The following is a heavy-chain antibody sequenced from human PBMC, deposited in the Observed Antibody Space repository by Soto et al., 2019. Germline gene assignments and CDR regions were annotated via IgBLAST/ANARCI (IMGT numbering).Heavy chain of an antibody. Sequence: GGSLRLSCAASGFTFSSYAMHWVRQAPGKGLEWVAVISYDGSNKYYADSVKGRFTITRDNSKNTLYLQMNSVMAEDTAVYYCARDYCSSTSCYARLHRLGGDYWGQGTLVTVSS. CDR2: ISYDGSNK. V-gene: IGHV3-30-3*01. J-gene: IGHJ4*02. CDR1: GFTFSSYA. D-gene: IGHD2-2*01. CDR3: ARDYCSSTSCYARLHRLGGDY.